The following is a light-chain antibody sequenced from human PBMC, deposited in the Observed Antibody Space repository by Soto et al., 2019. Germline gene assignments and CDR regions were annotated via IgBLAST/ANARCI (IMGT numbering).Light chain of an antibody. V-gene: IGLV2-8*01. Sequence: QSVLTQPPSASGSPGQSVTISCTGTSRDVGGYNDVSWYQQHPGKAPKLIIYEVSKRPSGVPDRFSGSKSGNTASLTVSGLQAEDEADYYCSSFAGRTPYVFGTGTKVTVL. CDR2: EVS. J-gene: IGLJ1*01. CDR1: SRDVGGYND. CDR3: SSFAGRTPYV.